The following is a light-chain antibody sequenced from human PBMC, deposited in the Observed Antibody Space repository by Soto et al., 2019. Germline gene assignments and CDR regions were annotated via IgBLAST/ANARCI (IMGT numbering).Light chain of an antibody. J-gene: IGKJ1*01. Sequence: EIVLTQTPATLSLSPGERATLSCRASQRISGYLAWYQQRPGQAPRLLIYDASNRATGIPDRFSGSGSGTDFTLPISRLEPEDFAVYHCQQYGSSGTFGQGTKVDI. V-gene: IGKV3-20*01. CDR3: QQYGSSGT. CDR1: QRISGY. CDR2: DAS.